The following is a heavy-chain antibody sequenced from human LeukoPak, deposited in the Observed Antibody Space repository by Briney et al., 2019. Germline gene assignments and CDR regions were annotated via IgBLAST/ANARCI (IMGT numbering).Heavy chain of an antibody. CDR3: AKRDDSSGYRYYFDY. Sequence: GGSLKLSCAASGFTFSDYAMHWVRQAPGKGPEWVAVISSGGTPQYYGDSVKGRFTISRDNSKNTLYLQMNSLRAEDTAVYYCAKRDDSSGYRYYFDYWGQGTLVTVSS. CDR2: ISSGGTPQ. D-gene: IGHD3-22*01. CDR1: GFTFSDYA. V-gene: IGHV3-30*18. J-gene: IGHJ4*02.